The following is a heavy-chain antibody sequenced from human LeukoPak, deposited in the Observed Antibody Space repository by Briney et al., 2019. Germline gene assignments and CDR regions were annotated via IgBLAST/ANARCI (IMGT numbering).Heavy chain of an antibody. J-gene: IGHJ6*02. Sequence: ASVKVSCKASGYTFTGYYMHWVRQAPGQGLECMGRINPNSGGTNYAQKFQGRVTMTRDTSISTAYMELSRLRSHDTAVYYCARELAAMVASYYYYGTDVWGQGTTVTVSS. D-gene: IGHD5-18*01. CDR2: INPNSGGT. CDR3: ARELAAMVASYYYYGTDV. V-gene: IGHV1-2*06. CDR1: GYTFTGYY.